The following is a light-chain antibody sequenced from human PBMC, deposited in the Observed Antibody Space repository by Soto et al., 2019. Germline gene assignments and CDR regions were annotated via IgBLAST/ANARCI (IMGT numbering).Light chain of an antibody. CDR3: TSYAGSSIPVV. J-gene: IGLJ2*01. CDR2: DVT. V-gene: IGLV2-8*01. Sequence: QSVLTQPPSAFGSPGQSVTISCTGASSDVGKYNFVSWYQQHPGKAPKLMIYDVTERPSGVPDRFSGSKSGNTASLTVSGLQAEDEADYYCTSYAGSSIPVVFGGGTKLTVL. CDR1: SSDVGKYNF.